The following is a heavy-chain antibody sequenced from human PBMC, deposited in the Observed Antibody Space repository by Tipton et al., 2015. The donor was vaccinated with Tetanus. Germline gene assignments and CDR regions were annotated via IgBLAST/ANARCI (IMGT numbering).Heavy chain of an antibody. J-gene: IGHJ5*02. CDR1: GGSINSYY. D-gene: IGHD1-1*01. CDR2: IYYSGST. CDR3: ARPGRGIGNWFDP. Sequence: LRLSCTVSGGSINSYYWSWIRQPPGKGLEWIGYIYYSGSTNYNPSLRSRVTISVDTSKNQFSLKLSSVTAVDTAVYYCARPGRGIGNWFDPWGPGTLVTVSS. V-gene: IGHV4-59*01.